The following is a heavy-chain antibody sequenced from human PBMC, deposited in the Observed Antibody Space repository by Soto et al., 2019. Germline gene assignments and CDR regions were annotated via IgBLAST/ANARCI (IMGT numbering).Heavy chain of an antibody. Sequence: VQALKISCKGSGYSFTSYWIGWVRQMPGKGLEWMGIIYPGDSDTRYSPSFQGQVTISADKSISTAYLQWSSLKASDTAMYYCARQGVAVAGTQFAFEIWGQGTMVTVS. CDR1: GYSFTSYW. D-gene: IGHD6-19*01. V-gene: IGHV5-51*01. CDR2: IYPGDSDT. J-gene: IGHJ3*02. CDR3: ARQGVAVAGTQFAFEI.